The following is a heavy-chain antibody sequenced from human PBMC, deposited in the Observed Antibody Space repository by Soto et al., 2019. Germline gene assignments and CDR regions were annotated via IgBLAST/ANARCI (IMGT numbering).Heavy chain of an antibody. CDR3: ARGFPNYDCWGGAQDFDY. J-gene: IGHJ4*02. V-gene: IGHV1-3*01. Sequence: SVKVSFNASGYTFTIYAMHWLRQAPGQRLEWMAWINAGNGNTKYSQKFQGRVTITMDTSASTADMELSSLRSEDTAVYYCARGFPNYDCWGGAQDFDYWGQGTLVTVSS. CDR2: INAGNGNT. CDR1: GYTFTIYA. D-gene: IGHD3-3*01.